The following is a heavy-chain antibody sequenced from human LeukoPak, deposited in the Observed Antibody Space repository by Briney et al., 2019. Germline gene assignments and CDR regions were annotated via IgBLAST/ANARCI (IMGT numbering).Heavy chain of an antibody. D-gene: IGHD4-23*01. J-gene: IGHJ4*02. CDR3: ARGRGGDYGGNSGHFDY. V-gene: IGHV3-74*01. CDR2: INTDGSSR. Sequence: PGGSLRLSCAASGFTFSTFWMHWVRQAPGKGLVWVSRINTDGSSRTYAGSVKGRFIISRDNAKNTLYLQMNSLRAEDSAVYYCARGRGGDYGGNSGHFDYWGQGTLVTVSS. CDR1: GFTFSTFW.